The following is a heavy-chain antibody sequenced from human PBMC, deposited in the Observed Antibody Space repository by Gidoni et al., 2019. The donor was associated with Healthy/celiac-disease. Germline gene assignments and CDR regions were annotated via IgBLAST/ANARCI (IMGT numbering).Heavy chain of an antibody. CDR3: AKDLGY. CDR1: GFTFSSYG. J-gene: IGHJ4*02. V-gene: IGHV3-30*18. D-gene: IGHD7-27*01. Sequence: QVQLVESGGGVVQPGRSLRLSCAASGFTFSSYGMHWVRQAPGKGLEWVAVISYDGSNKHYADSVKGRFTISRDNSKNTLYLQMNSLRAEDTAVYYCAKDLGYWGQGTLVTVSS. CDR2: ISYDGSNK.